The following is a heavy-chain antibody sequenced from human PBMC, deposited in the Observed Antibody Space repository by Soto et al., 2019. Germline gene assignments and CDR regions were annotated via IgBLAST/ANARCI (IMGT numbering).Heavy chain of an antibody. V-gene: IGHV3-30-3*01. CDR3: ASAPANSWHTFDN. J-gene: IGHJ4*02. D-gene: IGHD6-13*01. Sequence: QVQLVESGGGVVQPGRSLRLSCAASGFTFSSSTMHWVRQTPGKGLEWVVLISDDGGNRHYADSVKGRFTISRDNSKNTLYQEMNSLRVEDTGVYCCASAPANSWHTFDNWGLGTLVTVSS. CDR2: ISDDGGNR. CDR1: GFTFSSST.